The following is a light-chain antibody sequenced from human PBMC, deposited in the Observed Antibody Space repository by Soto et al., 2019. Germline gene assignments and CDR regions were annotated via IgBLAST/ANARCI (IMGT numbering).Light chain of an antibody. CDR1: SSHIGSNT. V-gene: IGLV1-44*01. CDR2: SNN. J-gene: IGLJ2*01. CDR3: AEWDDSLNGHV. Sequence: QSVLTQPPSASGTPGQRVTISCSGSSSHIGSNTVNWYQQLPGTAPKLLIYSNNQRPSGVPDRFSGSKSGTSASLAISGLQSEDEADYYCAEWDDSLNGHVFGGGTKLTVL.